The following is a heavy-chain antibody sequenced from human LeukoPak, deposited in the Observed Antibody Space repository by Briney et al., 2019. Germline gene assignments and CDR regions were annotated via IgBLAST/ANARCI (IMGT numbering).Heavy chain of an antibody. CDR1: GFTFDDYA. CDR2: ISWNSGSI. V-gene: IGHV3-9*01. Sequence: PGGSLRLSCAASGFTFDDYAMHWVRQAPGKGLEWVSGISWNSGSIGYADSVKGRFTISRDNAKNSLYLQMNSLRAEDTALYYCAKARRPRYYDCVWGSSDFDYWGQGTLVTVSS. CDR3: AKARRPRYYDCVWGSSDFDY. D-gene: IGHD3-16*01. J-gene: IGHJ4*02.